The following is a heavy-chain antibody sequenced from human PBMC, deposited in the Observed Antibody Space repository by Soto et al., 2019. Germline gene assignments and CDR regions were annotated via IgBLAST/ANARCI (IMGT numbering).Heavy chain of an antibody. D-gene: IGHD4-17*01. CDR2: ISGSGGST. CDR1: GFTFSSYA. Sequence: EVQLLESGGGLVQPGGSLRLSCAASGFTFSSYAMSWVRQAPGKGLEWVSAISGSGGSTYYADSVKGRFTISRDNSQSTLYLQMNSLRAEDTAVYYCAPPRDYGDKGYYGMDVWGQGTTVTVSS. J-gene: IGHJ6*02. CDR3: APPRDYGDKGYYGMDV. V-gene: IGHV3-23*01.